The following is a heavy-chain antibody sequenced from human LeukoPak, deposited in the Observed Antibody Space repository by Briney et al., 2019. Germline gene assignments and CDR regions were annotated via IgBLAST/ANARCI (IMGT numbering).Heavy chain of an antibody. D-gene: IGHD6-19*01. Sequence: PGGSLRLSCAASGFTFSSYAMSWVRQAPGKGLEWASAISGSGGSTYYADSVKGRFTISRDNSKNTLYLQMNSLRAEDTAVYYCVKSGGLAVAGMDYYYYGMDVWGQGTTVTVSS. J-gene: IGHJ6*02. CDR3: VKSGGLAVAGMDYYYYGMDV. CDR2: ISGSGGST. CDR1: GFTFSSYA. V-gene: IGHV3-23*01.